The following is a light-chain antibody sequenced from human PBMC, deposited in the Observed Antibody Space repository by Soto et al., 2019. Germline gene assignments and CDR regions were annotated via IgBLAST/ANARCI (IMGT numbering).Light chain of an antibody. CDR2: NVN. CDR3: SSYSDTHICV. Sequence: QAVLTQPPSASGSPGQAFTISCTGTSRDIGGYDLVSWYQVRPGEAPQLIIYNVNGGPSGVPRRFSGSKSGNTASLTVSGLPAVDEADYYCSSYSDTHICVFGTGTKVTVL. V-gene: IGLV2-8*01. CDR1: SRDIGGYDL. J-gene: IGLJ1*01.